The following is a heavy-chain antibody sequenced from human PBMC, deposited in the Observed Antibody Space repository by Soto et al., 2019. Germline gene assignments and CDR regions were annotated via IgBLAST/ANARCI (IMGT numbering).Heavy chain of an antibody. D-gene: IGHD2-2*01. J-gene: IGHJ4*02. CDR3: ARVASTSYHYFDY. CDR1: GFTVSSYY. CDR2: IYSAGTA. V-gene: IGHV3-66*01. Sequence: WGSLRLSCAASGFTVSSYYMSWVRQAPGKGLEWVSVIYSAGTADFADSVKGRFTISRDNSKNTLSLQMSSLRAADTAVYYCARVASTSYHYFDYWGQGTLVTVSS.